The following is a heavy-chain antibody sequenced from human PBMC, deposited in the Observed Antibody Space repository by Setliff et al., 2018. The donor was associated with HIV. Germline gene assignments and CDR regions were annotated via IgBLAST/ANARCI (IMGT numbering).Heavy chain of an antibody. Sequence: PGGSLRLSCAASGFNCRSYGMTWVRQAPGKGLDWVAHIGSSNQGIHYTASVQGRFTVSRDNSKNTLYLQMNSLRAEDTAVYYCAGHHRGWGQGTLVTVSS. CDR3: AGHHRG. J-gene: IGHJ4*02. D-gene: IGHD3-10*01. CDR1: GFNCRSYG. V-gene: IGHV3-48*01. CDR2: IGSSNQGI.